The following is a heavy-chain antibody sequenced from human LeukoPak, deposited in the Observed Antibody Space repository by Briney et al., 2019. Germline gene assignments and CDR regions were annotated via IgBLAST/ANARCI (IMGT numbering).Heavy chain of an antibody. CDR2: INPNSGGT. CDR1: GYTFTGYY. Sequence: ASVKVSCTASGYTFTGYYMHWVRQAPGQELEWMGWINPNSGGTNYAQKFQGRVTMTRDTSISTAYMELSRLRSDDTAVYYCARGGAYCSSTSCYAIDWFDPWGQGTLVTVTS. CDR3: ARGGAYCSSTSCYAIDWFDP. V-gene: IGHV1-2*02. D-gene: IGHD2-2*01. J-gene: IGHJ5*02.